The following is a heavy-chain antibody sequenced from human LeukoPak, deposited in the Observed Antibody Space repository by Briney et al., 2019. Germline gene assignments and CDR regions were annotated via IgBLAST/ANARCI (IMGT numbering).Heavy chain of an antibody. CDR3: AKLGGYCSGGSCHDAFDI. D-gene: IGHD2-15*01. Sequence: GGSLRLSCAASGFTFSNAWMSWVRQAPGKGLEWVSAISGSGGSTYYADSVKGRFTISRDNSKNTLYLQMNSLRAEDTAVYYCAKLGGYCSGGSCHDAFDIWGQGTMVTVSS. CDR2: ISGSGGST. V-gene: IGHV3-23*01. CDR1: GFTFSNAW. J-gene: IGHJ3*02.